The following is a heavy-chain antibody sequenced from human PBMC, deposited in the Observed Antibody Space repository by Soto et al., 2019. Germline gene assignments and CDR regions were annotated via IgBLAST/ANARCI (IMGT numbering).Heavy chain of an antibody. CDR1: GFTFDDYA. Sequence: SLRLSCAASGFTFDDYAMHWVRQAPGKGLEWVSGISWNSGSIGYADSVKGRFTISRDNAKNSLYLQMNSLRAEDTALYYCAKDKAYGSGSYFTGLVDYWGQGTLVNVSS. CDR2: ISWNSGSI. J-gene: IGHJ4*02. V-gene: IGHV3-9*01. D-gene: IGHD3-10*01. CDR3: AKDKAYGSGSYFTGLVDY.